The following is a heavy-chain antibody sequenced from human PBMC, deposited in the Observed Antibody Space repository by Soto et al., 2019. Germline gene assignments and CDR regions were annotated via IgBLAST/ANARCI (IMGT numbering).Heavy chain of an antibody. D-gene: IGHD4-17*01. CDR3: ARQQVTTFGYFDY. J-gene: IGHJ4*02. CDR2: IYYSGST. V-gene: IGHV4-39*01. CDR1: GGSISSSSYY. Sequence: QLQLQESGPGLVKPSETLSLTCTVSGGSISSSSYYWGWIRQPPGKGLEWIGSIYYSGSTYYNPSLKSRVTISVDTSKNQFSLKLSSVTAADTAVYYCARQQVTTFGYFDYWGQGTLVTVSS.